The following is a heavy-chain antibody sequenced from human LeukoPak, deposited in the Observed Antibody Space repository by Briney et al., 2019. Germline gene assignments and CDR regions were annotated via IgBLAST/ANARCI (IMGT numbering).Heavy chain of an antibody. D-gene: IGHD3-3*01. V-gene: IGHV4-34*01. CDR1: GASVSGSNYY. CDR2: INHSGST. J-gene: IGHJ5*02. Sequence: PSETLSLTCAVSGASVSGSNYYWSWLRQPPGKGLEWIGEINHSGSTNYNPSLKSRVTISVDTSKNQFSLKLSSVTAADTAVYYCARGGLETGLRFLEWFRGISWFDPWGQGTLITVSS. CDR3: ARGGLETGLRFLEWFRGISWFDP.